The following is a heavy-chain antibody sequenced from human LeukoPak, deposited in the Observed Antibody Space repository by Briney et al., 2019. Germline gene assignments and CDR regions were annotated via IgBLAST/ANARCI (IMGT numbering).Heavy chain of an antibody. J-gene: IGHJ4*02. V-gene: IGHV4-31*03. CDR2: IYYSGST. Sequence: SRTLSLTCTVSGGSLSSGGYYWSWISQHPGKGLEWIGYIYYSGSTYYNPSLKSRVTISVDTSKNQFSLKLSSVTAADTAVYYCARVPDGYNLYFDYWGQGTLVTVSS. D-gene: IGHD5-24*01. CDR3: ARVPDGYNLYFDY. CDR1: GGSLSSGGYY.